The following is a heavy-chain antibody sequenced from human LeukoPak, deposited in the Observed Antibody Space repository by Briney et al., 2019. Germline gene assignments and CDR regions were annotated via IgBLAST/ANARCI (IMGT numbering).Heavy chain of an antibody. V-gene: IGHV1-18*01. J-gene: IGHJ4*02. CDR3: ARVLLRIAVAGTEDY. CDR2: IGAYNGNT. D-gene: IGHD6-19*01. CDR1: GYTFTSYG. Sequence: ASVKVSCKASGYTFTSYGISWVRQAPGQGLEWMGWIGAYNGNTNYAQKLQGRVTMTRHTSTRTAYMELRSLRSDGTAVYYCARVLLRIAVAGTEDYWGQGTLVTVSS.